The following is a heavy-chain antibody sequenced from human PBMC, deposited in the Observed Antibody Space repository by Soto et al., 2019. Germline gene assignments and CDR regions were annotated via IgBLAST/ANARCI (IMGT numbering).Heavy chain of an antibody. CDR1: GGSISIGDYY. CDR3: ARSPAYSSVWGPYRTWSAP. V-gene: IGHV4-30-4*01. Sequence: QVQLQESGPGLVKPSQTLSLTCSVSGGSISIGDYYWSWIRQPPGKGLEWIGYIYYSGSTYFNPSLGGPTPISGDPPKTQSPRRLTSVTAADPAVYYWARSPAYSSVWGPYRTWSAPWGRGTLVTVPS. D-gene: IGHD3-16*01. CDR2: IYYSGST. J-gene: IGHJ5*02.